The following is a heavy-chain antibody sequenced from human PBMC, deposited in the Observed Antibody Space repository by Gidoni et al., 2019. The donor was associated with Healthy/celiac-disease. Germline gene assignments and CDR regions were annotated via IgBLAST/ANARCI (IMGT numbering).Heavy chain of an antibody. J-gene: IGHJ5*02. CDR3: ARDHTVWSVTSVLHWFDP. CDR1: GGSISSSNW. Sequence: QVQLQESGPGLVKPSGTLSLTCAVSGGSISSSNWWSWVRQPPGKGLGWIGEIYHRGSTNYTPSLKSRVTISVDKSKNQFSLKLSSVTAADTAVYDCARDHTVWSVTSVLHWFDPWGQGTLVTVSS. CDR2: IYHRGST. V-gene: IGHV4-4*02. D-gene: IGHD3-16*01.